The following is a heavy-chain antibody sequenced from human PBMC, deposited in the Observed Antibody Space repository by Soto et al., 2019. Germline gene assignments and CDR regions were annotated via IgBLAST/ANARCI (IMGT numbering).Heavy chain of an antibody. J-gene: IGHJ6*02. CDR1: GYTFTSYG. CDR2: ISVYTGNT. D-gene: IGHD2-8*01. V-gene: IGHV1-18*04. CDR3: ARDRCTTDKCYTHHFDV. Sequence: QVQLVQSGGEVTKPGASVKVSCKSSGYTFTSYGVSWVRQAPGQGPEWLGWISVYTGNTKQAQKFQDRVTLTTEASTSTAYLELRNLRSDDTAVYYCARDRCTTDKCYTHHFDVWGQGTTVTVSS.